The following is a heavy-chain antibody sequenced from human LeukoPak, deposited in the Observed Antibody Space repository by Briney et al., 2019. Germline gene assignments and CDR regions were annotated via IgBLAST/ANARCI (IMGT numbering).Heavy chain of an antibody. Sequence: TSETLSLTCTVSSGSFSSHYWSWIRQPPGKGLEWIGYIDSSGSTNYSPSLKSRVTISVDTSKNQFSMKLSSVTAADTAVYYCAGGYSYGSTYYYMDVWGKGTTVTISS. D-gene: IGHD5-18*01. CDR1: SGSFSSHY. CDR2: IDSSGST. V-gene: IGHV4-59*11. CDR3: AGGYSYGSTYYYMDV. J-gene: IGHJ6*03.